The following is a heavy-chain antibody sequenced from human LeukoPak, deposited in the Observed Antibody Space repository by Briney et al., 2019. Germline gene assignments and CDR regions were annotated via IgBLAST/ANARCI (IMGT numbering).Heavy chain of an antibody. CDR2: IWYDGSNK. J-gene: IGHJ4*02. D-gene: IGHD2-2*01. CDR1: GFTFSSYG. V-gene: IGHV3-33*08. Sequence: GGSLRLSCAASGFTFSSYGMHWVRQAPGKGLEWVAVIWYDGSNKYYADSVKGRFTISRDNSKNTLYLQMNSLRAEDTAVYYCARDSIVVVPAAISYYFDYWGQGTLVTVSS. CDR3: ARDSIVVVPAAISYYFDY.